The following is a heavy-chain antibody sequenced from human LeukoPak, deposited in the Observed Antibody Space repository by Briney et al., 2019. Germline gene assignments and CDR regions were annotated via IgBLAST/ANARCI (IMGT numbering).Heavy chain of an antibody. CDR3: AKYGGHPLPHYYLDY. V-gene: IGHV3-53*01. J-gene: IGHJ4*02. CDR1: GFTVSSNY. Sequence: GGSLRLSCAASGFTVSSNYMSWVRQPPGKGLEWVSLIIDDGHTTSYADSVKGRFTISRDNSKNTLFLQMNSLRAEDTAVYYCAKYGGHPLPHYYLDYWGQGTQVTVSS. D-gene: IGHD3-16*01. CDR2: IIDDGHTT.